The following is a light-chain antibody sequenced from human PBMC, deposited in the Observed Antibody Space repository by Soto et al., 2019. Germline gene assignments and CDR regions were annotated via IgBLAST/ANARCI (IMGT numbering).Light chain of an antibody. Sequence: QPVLTQSPSASASLGASVKLTCTLSSGHSSYAIAWHQQLPEKGPRYLMKLNSDGSHNKGDGIPDRFSGSSSGAERYLTISSLQSEDEADYYCQTWGTGIQVFGGGTKLTVL. CDR1: SGHSSYA. J-gene: IGLJ3*02. V-gene: IGLV4-69*01. CDR3: QTWGTGIQV. CDR2: LNSDGSH.